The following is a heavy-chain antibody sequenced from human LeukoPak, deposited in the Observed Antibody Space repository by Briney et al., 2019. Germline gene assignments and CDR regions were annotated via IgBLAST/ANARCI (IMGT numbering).Heavy chain of an antibody. CDR1: GFTFSSYA. Sequence: GSLVLSCAASGFTFSSYAMSGVRPARGKGLEWVSAISGSGGSTYYADSVKGRFTISRDNSKNTLYLQRNRMRDEETAINVGAKDRVPIVVVPAAIGYYGIDVWGQGTTVTVSS. V-gene: IGHV3-23*01. D-gene: IGHD2-2*01. J-gene: IGHJ6*02. CDR2: ISGSGGST. CDR3: AKDRVPIVVVPAAIGYYGIDV.